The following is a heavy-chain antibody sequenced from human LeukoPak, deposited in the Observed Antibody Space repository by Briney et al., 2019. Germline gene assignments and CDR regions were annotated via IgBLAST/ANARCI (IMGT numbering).Heavy chain of an antibody. CDR2: IYYSGST. J-gene: IGHJ4*02. V-gene: IGHV4-59*01. D-gene: IGHD3-22*01. CDR1: GGSISRYY. Sequence: PSETLSLTCTVSGGSISRYYWSWIRQPPGKGLEWIGYIYYSGSTNYNPSLKSRVTISVDTSKNQFSLKLSSVTAADTAVYYCARYYYDSSGYYSFGYWGQGALVNVSS. CDR3: ARYYYDSSGYYSFGY.